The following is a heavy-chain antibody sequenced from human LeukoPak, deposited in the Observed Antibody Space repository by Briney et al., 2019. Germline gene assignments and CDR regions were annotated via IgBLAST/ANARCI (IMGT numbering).Heavy chain of an antibody. V-gene: IGHV4-39*01. CDR2: VYYSGNT. D-gene: IGHD3-9*01. J-gene: IGHJ4*02. CDR3: ARHQRTYYDVLTGADPFDY. CDR1: GGSISSDNYY. Sequence: SETLSLTCAVSGGSISSDNYYWGWIGQPPGKGLEWIGSVYYSGNTYYNTSLKSRLTISVDTSKNQFPLKLSSVTATDTAVYFCARHQRTYYDVLTGADPFDYWGQGTLVTVSS.